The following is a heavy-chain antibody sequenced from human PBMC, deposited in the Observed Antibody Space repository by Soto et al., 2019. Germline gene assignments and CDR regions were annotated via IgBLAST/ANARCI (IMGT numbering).Heavy chain of an antibody. CDR2: INSDGSCT. V-gene: IGHV3-74*01. J-gene: IGHJ4*02. CDR3: VSTSLVVAADTREVD. D-gene: IGHD2-15*01. Sequence: EVQLVESGVGLVQPGGSLRLSCAASGFTFSSYCMHWVRQSPGKWLVWVSRINSDGSCTNYADAVKGRFTISRDNAKNTMYLQMNSLRAEDTAVYNCVSTSLVVAADTREVDWGQGTIGTFT. CDR1: GFTFSSYC.